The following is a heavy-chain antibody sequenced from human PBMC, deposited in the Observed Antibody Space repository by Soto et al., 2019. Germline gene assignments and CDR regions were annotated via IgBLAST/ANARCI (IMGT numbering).Heavy chain of an antibody. V-gene: IGHV3-66*01. CDR1: GFTVSSKY. J-gene: IGHJ6*04. D-gene: IGHD2-15*01. Sequence: EVQLVESGGGLVQPGGSLRLSCAASGFTVSSKYMTWVRQAPGKGLEGVSLIQSGGTTYYADSVKGRFTISRVTIENTLQLQRDSLRVEDTAVYYCARDDVLCDGGRCYGIPLDLWGKGATVTVSS. CDR3: ARDDVLCDGGRCYGIPLDL. CDR2: IQSGGTT.